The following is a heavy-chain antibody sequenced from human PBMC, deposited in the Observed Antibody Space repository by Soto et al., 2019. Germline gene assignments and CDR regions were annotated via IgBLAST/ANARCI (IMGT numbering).Heavy chain of an antibody. D-gene: IGHD5-12*01. CDR3: AREETRDGYNLYYFDY. J-gene: IGHJ4*02. CDR2: TYYRSKWYN. V-gene: IGHV6-1*01. Sequence: PSQTLSLTCAISGDSVSSNSAAWNWIRQSPSRGLEWLGRTYYRSKWYNDYAVSVKSRITINPDTSKNQFSLQLNSVTPEDTAVYYCAREETRDGYNLYYFDYWGQGTLVTVSS. CDR1: GDSVSSNSAA.